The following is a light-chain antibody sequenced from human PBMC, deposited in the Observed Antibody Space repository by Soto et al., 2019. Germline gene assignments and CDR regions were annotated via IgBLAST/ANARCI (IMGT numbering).Light chain of an antibody. Sequence: DIQMTQSPSTLSGSVGDRVTITCRARQTISSWLAWYQQKPGKAPKLLIYKASTLKSGVPSRFSGSGSGTEFTLTISSLQPDEFATDYCQHYNSYSEAFGQGTKVELK. V-gene: IGKV1-5*03. J-gene: IGKJ1*01. CDR1: QTISSW. CDR2: KAS. CDR3: QHYNSYSEA.